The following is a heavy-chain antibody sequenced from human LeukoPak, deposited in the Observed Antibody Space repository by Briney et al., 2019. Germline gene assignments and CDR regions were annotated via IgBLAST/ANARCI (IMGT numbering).Heavy chain of an antibody. V-gene: IGHV1-69*13. CDR2: IIPIVGTS. Sequence: SVKVSCKASGDTFSSYPISWVRQAPGQGLQWMGGIIPIVGTSNYAQKVQGRFTLAADESTTTAYMEVSSLRSEDTAVYYCARDGGPQGPHIHMDVWGKGTTVTVSS. CDR1: GDTFSSYP. J-gene: IGHJ6*03. CDR3: ARDGGPQGPHIHMDV.